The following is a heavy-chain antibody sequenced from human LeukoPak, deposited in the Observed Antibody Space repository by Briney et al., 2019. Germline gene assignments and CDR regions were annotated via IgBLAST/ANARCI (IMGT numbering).Heavy chain of an antibody. CDR1: GYTFTSYG. CDR2: ISAYNGNT. CDR3: ARERPVRGYSGYDLDY. J-gene: IGHJ4*02. V-gene: IGHV1-18*01. Sequence: ASVKVSRKASGYTFTSYGISWVRQAPGQGLEWMGWISAYNGNTNYAQKLQGRVTMTTDTSTSTAYMELRSLRSDDTAVYYCARERPVRGYSGYDLDYWGQGTLVTVSS. D-gene: IGHD5-12*01.